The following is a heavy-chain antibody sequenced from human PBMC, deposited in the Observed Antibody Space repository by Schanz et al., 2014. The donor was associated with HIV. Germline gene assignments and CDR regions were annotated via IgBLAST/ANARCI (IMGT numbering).Heavy chain of an antibody. CDR3: ARGRFCSGGSCYHDY. CDR2: INPIDGMT. CDR1: GYTFTRHL. V-gene: IGHV1-46*01. D-gene: IGHD2-15*01. Sequence: QVQLVQSGAEVKKPGASVKLSCKASGYTFTRHLIHWLRQAPGQGPEWMGIINPIDGMTSYAQKLQGRVTLTRETSTSTVYMDLRSLRSEDTAVYYCARGRFCSGGSCYHDYWGQGTLVTVSS. J-gene: IGHJ4*02.